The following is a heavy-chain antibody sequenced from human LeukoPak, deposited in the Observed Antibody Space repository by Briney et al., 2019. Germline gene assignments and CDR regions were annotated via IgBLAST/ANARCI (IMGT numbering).Heavy chain of an antibody. V-gene: IGHV3-23*01. CDR1: GFTFSSYA. CDR3: VRDRGTYRPIDY. Sequence: PGGSLRLSCAASGFTFSSYAMGWVRQAPGKGLEWVSAISGSGGSTYYADSVKGRFTISRDNSKNTLYLQMNSLRAEDTAIYYCVRDRGTYRPIDYWGQGTLVTVSS. J-gene: IGHJ4*02. CDR2: ISGSGGST. D-gene: IGHD1-26*01.